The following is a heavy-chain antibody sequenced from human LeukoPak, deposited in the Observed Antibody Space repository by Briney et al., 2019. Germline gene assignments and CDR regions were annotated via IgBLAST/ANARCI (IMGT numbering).Heavy chain of an antibody. CDR1: GGTFSSYA. Sequence: ASVKVSCKASGGTFSSYAISWVRQAPGQGLEWMGWISAYNGNTNYAQKLQGRVTMTTDTSTSTAYMELRSLRSDDTAVYYCARDPYPGPAAAYNWFDPWGQGTLVTVSS. V-gene: IGHV1-18*01. J-gene: IGHJ5*02. CDR3: ARDPYPGPAAAYNWFDP. CDR2: ISAYNGNT. D-gene: IGHD6-13*01.